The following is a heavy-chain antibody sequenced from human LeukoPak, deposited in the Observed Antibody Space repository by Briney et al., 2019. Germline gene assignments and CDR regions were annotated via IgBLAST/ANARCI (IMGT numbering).Heavy chain of an antibody. V-gene: IGHV3-15*01. CDR3: TTVYCSGGGCYSGY. Sequence: GGSLRLSCAASGLTFSNAWMSWVRQAPGKGLEWVGRIKGKTDGGTTDYAAPVKGRFTISRDDSKTTLYLQMNSLKTEDTAVYYCTTVYCSGGGCYSGYWGQGTLVTVSS. J-gene: IGHJ4*02. CDR2: IKGKTDGGTT. D-gene: IGHD2-15*01. CDR1: GLTFSNAW.